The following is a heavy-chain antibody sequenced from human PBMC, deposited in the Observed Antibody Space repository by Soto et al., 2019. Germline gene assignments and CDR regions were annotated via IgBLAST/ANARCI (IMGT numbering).Heavy chain of an antibody. V-gene: IGHV3-33*01. J-gene: IGHJ4*02. CDR2: IWYDGSNK. CDR1: GFTFSSYG. Sequence: GGSLRLSCAASGFTFSSYGMHWVRQAPGKGLEWVAVIWYDGSNKYYADSVKGRFTISRDNSKNTLYLQMNSLRAEDTAVYYCARDCTNGVCYYFDYWGQGTLVTVSS. D-gene: IGHD2-8*01. CDR3: ARDCTNGVCYYFDY.